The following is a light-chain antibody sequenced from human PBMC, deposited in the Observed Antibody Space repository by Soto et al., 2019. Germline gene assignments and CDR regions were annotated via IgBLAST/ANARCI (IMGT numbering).Light chain of an antibody. V-gene: IGKV3-20*01. CDR3: QQYSKWPPT. J-gene: IGKJ4*01. Sequence: LLTQSPGTLSLSPGERATLSCRASQSVSSSYLAWYQQKPGQAPRLLIYGASSRATGIPDRFSGSGSGTEFILSISSLQSEDFAVYYCQQYSKWPPTFGGGTKVDIK. CDR1: QSVSSSY. CDR2: GAS.